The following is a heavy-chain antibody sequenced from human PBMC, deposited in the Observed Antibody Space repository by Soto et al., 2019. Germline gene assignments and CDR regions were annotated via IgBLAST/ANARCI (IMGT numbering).Heavy chain of an antibody. CDR3: ARDGEADGYYFDY. CDR1: GFTFSSYA. CDR2: ISYDGSNK. J-gene: IGHJ4*02. V-gene: IGHV3-30-3*01. Sequence: GGSLRLSCAASGFTFSSYAMHWVRQAPGKGLEWVAVISYDGSNKYYADSVKGRFTISRDNSKNTLYLQMNSLRAEDTAVYYCARDGEADGYYFDYWGQGTLVTVSS. D-gene: IGHD7-27*01.